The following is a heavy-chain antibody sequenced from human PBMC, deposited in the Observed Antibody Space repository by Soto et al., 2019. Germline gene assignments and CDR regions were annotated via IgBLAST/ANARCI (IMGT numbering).Heavy chain of an antibody. CDR2: ISGGTTYI. V-gene: IGHV3-21*01. Sequence: GGSLRLSCAASGFTFSSYAMSWVRQAPGKGLEWVSSISGGTTYISYADSVKGRFTISRDNAKNSLHLQMNSLRAEDTAVYYCARKAVVAGYSDYWGQGTLVTGSS. CDR1: GFTFSSYA. J-gene: IGHJ4*02. D-gene: IGHD3-9*01. CDR3: ARKAVVAGYSDY.